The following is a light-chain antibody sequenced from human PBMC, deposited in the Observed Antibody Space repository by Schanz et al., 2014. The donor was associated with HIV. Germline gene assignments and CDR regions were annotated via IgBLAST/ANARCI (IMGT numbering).Light chain of an antibody. J-gene: IGLJ2*01. V-gene: IGLV1-47*01. CDR3: ATWDISLNGPV. CDR2: RNN. Sequence: QSVLTQPPSASGPPGQRVTISCSGSSSNIGSNYVYWYQQLPGTAPKLLIYRNNQRPSGVPDRFSGSKSGTSASLAISGLRSEDEADYYCATWDISLNGPVFGGGTKLTVL. CDR1: SSNIGSNY.